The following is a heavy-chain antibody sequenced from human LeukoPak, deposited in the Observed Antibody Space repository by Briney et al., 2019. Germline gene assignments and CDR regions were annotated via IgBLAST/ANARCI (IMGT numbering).Heavy chain of an antibody. J-gene: IGHJ5*02. Sequence: PSETLSLTCTVSGGSIRSTSHYWGWIRQPPGRGLEWIGSFHYSGTTSYNPSLKSRVTISVDTSQNQFSLKLSSVTAADTAVYYCARTGDSSGWFNWFDPWGQGTLVTVSS. CDR2: FHYSGTT. CDR1: GGSIRSTSHY. D-gene: IGHD6-19*01. V-gene: IGHV4-39*07. CDR3: ARTGDSSGWFNWFDP.